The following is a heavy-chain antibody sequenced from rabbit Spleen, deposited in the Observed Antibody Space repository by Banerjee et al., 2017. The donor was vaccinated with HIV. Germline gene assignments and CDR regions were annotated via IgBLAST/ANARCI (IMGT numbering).Heavy chain of an antibody. CDR1: GFSFSRDDH. V-gene: IGHV1S45*01. CDR2: IDAGSSGNT. J-gene: IGHJ4*01. D-gene: IGHD6-1*01. Sequence: QEQLEESGGDLVKPGASLTLTCTASGFSFSRDDHMCWVRQAPGKGLEWIACIDAGSSGNTYYASWAKGRFTISKTSSTTVTLQMTSLTAADTATYFCARDAGYGAFGYDVWGPGTLVTVS. CDR3: ARDAGYGAFGYDV.